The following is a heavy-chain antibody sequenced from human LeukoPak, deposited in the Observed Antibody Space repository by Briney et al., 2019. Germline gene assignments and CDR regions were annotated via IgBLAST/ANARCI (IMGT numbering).Heavy chain of an antibody. Sequence: GGSLRLSCAASEFSFSTNWMDWVRQTPGKGLEWVAELNEDGSVKYYVDSVKGRFTISRDNAKSLLFLQMYNLRTEDTGVYFCANVPRSTVSYWGRGTLVTVSS. CDR1: EFSFSTNW. V-gene: IGHV3-7*01. CDR2: LNEDGSVK. CDR3: ANVPRSTVSY. J-gene: IGHJ4*02. D-gene: IGHD2-2*01.